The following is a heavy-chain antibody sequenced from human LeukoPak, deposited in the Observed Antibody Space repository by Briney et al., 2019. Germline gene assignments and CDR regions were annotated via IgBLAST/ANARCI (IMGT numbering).Heavy chain of an antibody. CDR1: GFSFSGYS. J-gene: IGHJ4*02. CDR2: LSGSGGSA. Sequence: GGSLRLSCAASGFSFSGYSMHWVRQAPGKGLEWVSALSGSGGSAYYADSVKGRFTISRDNSKNTLYLQMNSLRAEDTAVYYCAKGRYESSGFNWAAWGQGTLVTVSS. D-gene: IGHD3-22*01. V-gene: IGHV3-23*01. CDR3: AKGRYESSGFNWAA.